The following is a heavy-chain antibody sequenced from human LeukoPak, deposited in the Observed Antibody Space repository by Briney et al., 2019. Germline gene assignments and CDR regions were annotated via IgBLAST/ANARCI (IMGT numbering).Heavy chain of an antibody. CDR1: GFTFSSYG. CDR2: ISYDGSNK. CDR3: ANDWTAVAGTRDY. J-gene: IGHJ4*02. V-gene: IGHV3-30*18. D-gene: IGHD6-19*01. Sequence: HPGGSLRLSCAASGFTFSSYGMHWVRQAPGKGLEWVAVISYDGSNKYYADSVKGRFTISRDNSKNTLYLQMNSLRAEDTAVYYCANDWTAVAGTRDYWGQGTLVTVSS.